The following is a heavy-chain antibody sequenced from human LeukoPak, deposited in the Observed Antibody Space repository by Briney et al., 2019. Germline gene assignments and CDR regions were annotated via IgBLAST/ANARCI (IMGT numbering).Heavy chain of an antibody. J-gene: IGHJ4*02. CDR2: INPSGGST. CDR3: ARGPYPHYFDY. V-gene: IGHV1-46*01. CDR1: GYTFTSYY. Sequence: ASVKVSCKASGYTFTSYYMHWVRQAPGQGLEWMGIINPSGGSTSYAQKFQGRVTMTRDTSTTTVYMEMSSLRSEDTAVYYCARGPYPHYFDYWGQGTLVTVSS.